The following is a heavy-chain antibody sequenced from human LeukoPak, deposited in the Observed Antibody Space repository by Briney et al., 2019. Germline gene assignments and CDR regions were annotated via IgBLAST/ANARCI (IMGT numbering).Heavy chain of an antibody. J-gene: IGHJ4*02. CDR1: GYTLTGYY. Sequence: GASVKVSCKASGYTLTGYYMHWVRQAPGQGLEWMGVINLSAGTTNYAQKFQGRVTMTRDMSTSTVYMELSSLTSEDTAVYYCARGRSVNYYGQDYWGQGTLVTVSS. D-gene: IGHD3-10*01. CDR3: ARGRSVNYYGQDY. V-gene: IGHV1-46*01. CDR2: INLSAGTT.